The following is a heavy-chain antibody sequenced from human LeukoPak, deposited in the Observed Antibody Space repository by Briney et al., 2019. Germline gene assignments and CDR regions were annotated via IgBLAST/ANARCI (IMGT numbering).Heavy chain of an antibody. V-gene: IGHV3-30-3*01. CDR3: ARDTIDSSGWWFDY. CDR1: GFTFSSYA. CDR2: ITYDGSNK. J-gene: IGHJ5*01. Sequence: PGGSLRLSCAASGFTFSSYAMHWVRQAPGKGLEWVAVITYDGSNKYYADSVKGRFTISRDNSKNTLYLQMNSLRAEDTAVYYCARDTIDSSGWWFDYWGQGTLVTVSS. D-gene: IGHD6-19*01.